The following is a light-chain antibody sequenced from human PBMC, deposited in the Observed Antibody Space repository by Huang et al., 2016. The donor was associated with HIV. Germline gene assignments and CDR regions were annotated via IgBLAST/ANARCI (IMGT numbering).Light chain of an antibody. CDR2: AAS. CDR3: QQANSFSSLS. CDR1: QPISNW. J-gene: IGKJ4*01. Sequence: DIQMTQSPSSVAAFVGDRVTITCRASQPISNWLAWYQQKPGKAPKLLIYAASTLQSGVPSRFSGSGSGTNFTPTITSLQPEDFAIYYCQQANSFSSLSFGGGTKVEIK. V-gene: IGKV1-12*02.